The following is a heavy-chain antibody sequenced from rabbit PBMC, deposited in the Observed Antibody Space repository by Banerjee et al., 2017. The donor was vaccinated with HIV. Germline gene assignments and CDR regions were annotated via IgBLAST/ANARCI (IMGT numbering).Heavy chain of an antibody. V-gene: IGHV1S40*01. D-gene: IGHD4-2*01. CDR2: IYTGDGTT. Sequence: QSLEESGGDLVKPGASLTLTCTASGFDFSSSGMCWVRQAPGKGLEWTACIYTGDGTTRYASWVNGRFTISKTSSTTVTLQMTSLTAADTATYFCARDDFAVSYIYTIYAFSLWGPGTLVTVS. CDR3: ARDDFAVSYIYTIYAFSL. CDR1: GFDFSSSG. J-gene: IGHJ4*01.